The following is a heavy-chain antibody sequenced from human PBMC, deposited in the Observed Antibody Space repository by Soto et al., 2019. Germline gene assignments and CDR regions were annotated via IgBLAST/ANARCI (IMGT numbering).Heavy chain of an antibody. V-gene: IGHV1-69*13. CDR2: IIPIFGTA. J-gene: IGHJ6*02. CDR1: GGTFSSYA. CDR3: ARGRYSSGHFNGRYYYYGMDV. D-gene: IGHD6-19*01. Sequence: ASVKVSCKASGGTFSSYAISWVRQAPGQGLEWMGGIIPIFGTANYAQKFQGRVTITADESTSTAYMELSSLRSEDTAVYYCARGRYSSGHFNGRYYYYGMDVWGQGTTVTVSS.